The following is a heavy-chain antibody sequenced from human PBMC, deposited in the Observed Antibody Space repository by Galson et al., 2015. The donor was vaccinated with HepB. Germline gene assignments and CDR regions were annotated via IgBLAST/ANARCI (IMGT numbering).Heavy chain of an antibody. Sequence: SLRLSCAASGFTFSSYGMHWVRQAPGKGLEWVAIISYDGNNKYYADSVKGLFTISRDNSKNTLYLQMDSLRVEDTGIYYCARDLGLHCSSGICRRGCLDYWGQGTLVTASS. V-gene: IGHV3-30*03. CDR1: GFTFSSYG. D-gene: IGHD3-10*01. CDR3: ARDLGLHCSSGICRRGCLDY. J-gene: IGHJ4*02. CDR2: ISYDGNNK.